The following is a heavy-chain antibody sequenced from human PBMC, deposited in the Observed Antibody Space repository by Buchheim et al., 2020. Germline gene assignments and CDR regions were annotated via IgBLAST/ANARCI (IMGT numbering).Heavy chain of an antibody. CDR3: AKGVAVAGPILFEY. Sequence: EVQLLESGGGLIQPGGSLRLSCAASGFTFSNYAMSWVRQAPGKGLEWVSTIRNSGGSTYYADSMKGRFTISRANSKNTLYLEMNSLKAEDTAVYYCAKGVAVAGPILFEYWGQGTL. V-gene: IGHV3-23*01. D-gene: IGHD6-19*01. J-gene: IGHJ4*02. CDR1: GFTFSNYA. CDR2: IRNSGGST.